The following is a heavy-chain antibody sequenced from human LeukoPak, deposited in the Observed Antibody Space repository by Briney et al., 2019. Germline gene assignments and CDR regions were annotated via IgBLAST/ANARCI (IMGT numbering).Heavy chain of an antibody. CDR2: IYYRGDT. D-gene: IGHD6-13*01. CDR3: ARAGSSSWPHYYYYMDV. CDR1: GGSMSGYY. V-gene: IGHV4-59*01. Sequence: SETLSLTCSVSGGSMSGYYWSWIRQPPGQGLEWIGFIYYRGDTKYNPSLKSRVTILVDTSKNQFSLKLSSVTAADTAVYYCARAGSSSWPHYYYYMDVWGKGTTVTISS. J-gene: IGHJ6*03.